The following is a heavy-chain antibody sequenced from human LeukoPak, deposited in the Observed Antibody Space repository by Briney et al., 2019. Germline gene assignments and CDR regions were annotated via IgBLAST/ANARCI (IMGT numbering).Heavy chain of an antibody. J-gene: IGHJ4*02. V-gene: IGHV1-2*02. CDR2: INPNSGGT. D-gene: IGHD7-27*01. CDR3: AREGELGLND. Sequence: ASVKVSCKASGYTFTGYYMHWVRQAPGQGLEWMGWINPNSGGTNYAQKFQGRVTMTSDTSITTAYMELSRLKFDDTAMYYCAREGELGLNDWGQGTLVTVSS. CDR1: GYTFTGYY.